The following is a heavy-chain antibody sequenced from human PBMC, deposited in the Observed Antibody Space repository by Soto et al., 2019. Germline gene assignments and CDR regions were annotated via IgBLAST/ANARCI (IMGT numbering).Heavy chain of an antibody. CDR2: INPNSGGT. CDR1: GYTFTGYY. V-gene: IGHV1-2*02. CDR3: ARDPRFERIAAAGTGGY. J-gene: IGHJ4*02. D-gene: IGHD6-13*01. Sequence: QVQLVQSGAEVKKPGASVKVSCKASGYTFTGYYMHWVRQAPGQGLEWMGRINPNSGGTNYAQKFQGRVTMTRDTSISTAYMELSRLRSDDTAVYYCARDPRFERIAAAGTGGYWGQGTLVTVSS.